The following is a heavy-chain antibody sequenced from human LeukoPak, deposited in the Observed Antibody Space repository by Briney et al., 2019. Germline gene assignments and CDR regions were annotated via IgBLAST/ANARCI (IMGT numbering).Heavy chain of an antibody. J-gene: IGHJ5*02. V-gene: IGHV5-51*01. CDR1: GCLFTSYW. Sequence: GGSLEISCQGSGCLFTSYWIGWVRAVRGKGLGWVGIIYPGDSDTIYSPSFQGQVTISADKSISTAYLQWSSLKASDTAMYYCARFDYGDYDYWFDPWGQGTLVTVSS. D-gene: IGHD4-17*01. CDR2: IYPGDSDT. CDR3: ARFDYGDYDYWFDP.